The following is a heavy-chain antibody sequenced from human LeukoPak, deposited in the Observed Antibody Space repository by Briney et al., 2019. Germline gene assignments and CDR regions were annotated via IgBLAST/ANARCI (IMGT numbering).Heavy chain of an antibody. V-gene: IGHV4-61*01. D-gene: IGHD1-1*01. CDR3: ARLTRRGGNYFDY. Sequence: SETLSLTCAVSGDSVSSSNYYWSWIRQPPGKGLEWIGYIYYSGNTNYNPSLKSRVTISVDTSKSQFSLKLSSVTAADTAVYHCARLTRRGGNYFDYWGQGTLVTVSS. CDR2: IYYSGNT. J-gene: IGHJ4*02. CDR1: GDSVSSSNYY.